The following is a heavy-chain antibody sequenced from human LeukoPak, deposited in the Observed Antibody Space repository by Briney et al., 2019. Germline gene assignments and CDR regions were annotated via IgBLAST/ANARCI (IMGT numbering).Heavy chain of an antibody. Sequence: SQTLSLTCAVYGGSFSGYYWSCIRQPPGKGLECVGEINHRGSTNYNPSLKSRVTISVDTSKNQFSLKLSSVTAADTAVYYCARGGYGDYGNWGQGTLVTVSS. CDR1: GGSFSGYY. D-gene: IGHD4-17*01. CDR3: ARGGYGDYGN. CDR2: INHRGST. J-gene: IGHJ4*02. V-gene: IGHV4-34*01.